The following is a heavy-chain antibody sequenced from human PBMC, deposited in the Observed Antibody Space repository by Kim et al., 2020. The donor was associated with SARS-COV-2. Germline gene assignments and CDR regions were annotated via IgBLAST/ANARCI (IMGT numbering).Heavy chain of an antibody. D-gene: IGHD3-10*01. CDR1: RFTFSSYG. Sequence: GGSLRLSCAASRFTFSSYGMHWVRLAPGKGLEWVAVISYDGNDKYYADSVKGRFTISRDNSKNTLYLQMNGLRAEDTAVYYCARDEFRTIRGVIGYWGQGTLVTVSS. J-gene: IGHJ4*02. V-gene: IGHV3-30*03. CDR2: ISYDGNDK. CDR3: ARDEFRTIRGVIGY.